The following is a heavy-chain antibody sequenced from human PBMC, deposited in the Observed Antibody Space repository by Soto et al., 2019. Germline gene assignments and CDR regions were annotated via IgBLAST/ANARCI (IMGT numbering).Heavy chain of an antibody. CDR2: ISSSSSYI. Sequence: GGSLRLSCAASGFTFSSYSMNWVRQAPGKGLEWVSSISSSSSYIYYADSVKGRFTISRDNAKNSLYLQMNSLRDEDTAVYYCARVLHVYPWYFDLWGRGTLVTVSS. CDR3: ARVLHVYPWYFDL. D-gene: IGHD2-15*01. V-gene: IGHV3-21*01. J-gene: IGHJ2*01. CDR1: GFTFSSYS.